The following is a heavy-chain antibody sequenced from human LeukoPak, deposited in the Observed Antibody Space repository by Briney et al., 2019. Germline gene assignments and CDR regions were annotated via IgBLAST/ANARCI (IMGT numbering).Heavy chain of an antibody. D-gene: IGHD4-17*01. CDR2: ISSSGSTI. V-gene: IGHV3-48*03. CDR1: GFTFSSYE. CDR3: AREIAGTVTTFADY. J-gene: IGHJ4*02. Sequence: TGGSLRLSCAASGFTFSSYEMNWVRHAPGKGLEWFSYISSSGSTIYYADSVKGRFTISRDNAKNSLYLQMNSMRGEDTAVYYCAREIAGTVTTFADYWGQGTLVTVSS.